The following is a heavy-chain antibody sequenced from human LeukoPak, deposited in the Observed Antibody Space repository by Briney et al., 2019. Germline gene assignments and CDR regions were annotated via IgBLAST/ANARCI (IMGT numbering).Heavy chain of an antibody. Sequence: GGSLRLSCAASGLTFSNYWMSWVRQAPGKGLEWVANIKQDGSEKYYVDSVKGRFTISRDNAKNSLYLQMNSLRAEDTAVYYCASFSVRSRDAFDIWGQGTMVTVSP. CDR2: IKQDGSEK. V-gene: IGHV3-7*01. J-gene: IGHJ3*02. CDR1: GLTFSNYW. CDR3: ASFSVRSRDAFDI. D-gene: IGHD3-10*01.